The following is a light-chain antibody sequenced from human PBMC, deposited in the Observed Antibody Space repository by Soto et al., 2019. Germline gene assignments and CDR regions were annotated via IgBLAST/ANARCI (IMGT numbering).Light chain of an antibody. CDR2: GAS. J-gene: IGKJ1*01. Sequence: EIVLTQSPGTLSLSPVERATLSCRASQSVSNNYLAWYQQKPGQAPRLLIYGASSRATGVPDRFSGSGSGTDFTLTISSLEPEDFAVYYCQQRSNWPPWTFGQGTKVDIK. CDR3: QQRSNWPPWT. V-gene: IGKV3D-20*02. CDR1: QSVSNNY.